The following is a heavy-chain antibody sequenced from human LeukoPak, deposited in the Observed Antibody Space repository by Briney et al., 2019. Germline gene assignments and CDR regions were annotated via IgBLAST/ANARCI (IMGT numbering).Heavy chain of an antibody. D-gene: IGHD4-11*01. CDR2: ISYDGSNK. V-gene: IGHV3-30-3*02. CDR1: GFTFSSYA. CDR3: AKLRATVTVLGNLDY. J-gene: IGHJ4*02. Sequence: QAGGSLRLSCAASGFTFSSYAMHWVRQAPGKGLEWVAVISYDGSNKYYADSVKGRFTISRDNSKNTLYLQMNSLRAEDTAVYYCAKLRATVTVLGNLDYWGQGTLVTVSS.